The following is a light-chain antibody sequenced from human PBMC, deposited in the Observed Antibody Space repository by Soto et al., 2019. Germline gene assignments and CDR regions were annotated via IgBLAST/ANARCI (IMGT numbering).Light chain of an antibody. J-gene: IGKJ3*01. CDR3: QQYGSSPIT. V-gene: IGKV3-20*01. CDR2: GAS. Sequence: EIVLTQSPGTLSLSPGERATLSCRASQSVSSSYLAWYQQKPGQTPRLLISGASSRATGIPDRFSGSGSGTDFTLTISRLEPEDFAVYYCQQYGSSPITFGPGTKVEIK. CDR1: QSVSSSY.